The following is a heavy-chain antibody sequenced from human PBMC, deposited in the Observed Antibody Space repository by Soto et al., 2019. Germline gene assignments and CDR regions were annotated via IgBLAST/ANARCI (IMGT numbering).Heavy chain of an antibody. CDR2: INEDGSTK. J-gene: IGHJ4*02. D-gene: IGHD5-18*01. Sequence: EVQLVESGGALVQRGGSLRLSCAASGFTFSSSWMVWVRQAPGKGLEWVANINEDGSTKNFVDSVKGRFTISRDNGHRSLYLQMNSLSAEDTAVYYRARDRAYSCFDYWGQGTLVTVSS. CDR1: GFTFSSSW. CDR3: ARDRAYSCFDY. V-gene: IGHV3-7*05.